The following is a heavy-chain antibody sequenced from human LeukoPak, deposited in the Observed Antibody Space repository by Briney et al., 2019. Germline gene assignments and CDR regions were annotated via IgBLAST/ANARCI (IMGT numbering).Heavy chain of an antibody. CDR3: ARGMQGSFEI. CDR2: IYYSGST. D-gene: IGHD6-13*01. Sequence: SQTLSLTCTVSGGSISSGGYYWSWIRQHPGKGLEWIGYIYYSGSTYYNPSLKSRVTISVDTSKHQFSLNLRSVPAADPAVYFCARGMQGSFEIWGEGAMVSVSS. CDR1: GGSISSGGYY. J-gene: IGHJ3*02. V-gene: IGHV4-31*03.